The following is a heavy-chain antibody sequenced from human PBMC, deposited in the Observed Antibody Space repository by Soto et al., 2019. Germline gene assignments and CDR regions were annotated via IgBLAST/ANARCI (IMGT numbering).Heavy chain of an antibody. Sequence: PGGSLRLSCAASGFTFSSYSMNWVRQAPGRGLEWVSYISSSSSTIYYADSVKGRFTISRDNAKNSLYLQMNSLRDEDTAVYYCARDNYDSSGYYPTYYFDYWGQGTLVNRLL. CDR1: GFTFSSYS. J-gene: IGHJ4*02. D-gene: IGHD3-22*01. CDR3: ARDNYDSSGYYPTYYFDY. V-gene: IGHV3-48*02. CDR2: ISSSSSTI.